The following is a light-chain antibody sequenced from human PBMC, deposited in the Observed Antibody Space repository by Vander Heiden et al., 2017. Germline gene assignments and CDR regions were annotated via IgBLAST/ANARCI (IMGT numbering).Light chain of an antibody. CDR2: KDS. J-gene: IGLJ3*02. CDR3: YSAADNIGV. V-gene: IGLV3-27*01. Sequence: SYALTQPSSVSVSPGQTARITCSGDVLAKKYARWFQQKPGQAPVLVIYKDSERPSGIPERFSGSSSGTTVTLTISGAQVEDEADYYCYSAADNIGVFGGGTKLTVL. CDR1: VLAKKY.